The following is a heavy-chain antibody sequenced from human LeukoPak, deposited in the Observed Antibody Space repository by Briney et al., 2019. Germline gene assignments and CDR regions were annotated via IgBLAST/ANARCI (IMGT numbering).Heavy chain of an antibody. Sequence: GGSLRLSCAASGFTFSKYWMLWVRHAPGKGVESVSRINTDGTVTTYADSVKGRFTVSRDNADNTMFLQMNSVRDEDTAVYYCATKQWLAPPPDSWGQGTPVTVSS. CDR1: GFTFSKYW. V-gene: IGHV3-74*01. D-gene: IGHD6-19*01. J-gene: IGHJ4*02. CDR3: ATKQWLAPPPDS. CDR2: INTDGTVT.